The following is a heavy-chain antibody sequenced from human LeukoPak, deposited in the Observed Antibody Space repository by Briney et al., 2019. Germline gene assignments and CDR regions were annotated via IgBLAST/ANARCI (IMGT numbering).Heavy chain of an antibody. CDR3: ARDRGTVTTDY. Sequence: TGGSLRLXCAASGFTFSSYSMNWVRQAPGKGLEWVSSISSSGSYIYYADSVKGRFTISRDNAKNSLYLQMNSLRAEDTAVYYCARDRGTVTTDYWGQGTLVTVSS. CDR1: GFTFSSYS. CDR2: ISSSGSYI. V-gene: IGHV3-21*01. J-gene: IGHJ4*02. D-gene: IGHD4-17*01.